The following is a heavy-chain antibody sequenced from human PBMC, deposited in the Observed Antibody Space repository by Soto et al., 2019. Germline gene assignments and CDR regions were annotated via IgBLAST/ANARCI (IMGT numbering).Heavy chain of an antibody. CDR3: ASSLLV. D-gene: IGHD2-21*01. Sequence: XETLSLTCTVAGCSISSYYWSWIRQPPGKGLEWIGYIYYSGSTNYNPSLKSRVTISVDTSKNQFSLKLSSVTAADTAVYYCASSLLVWGQGKMVTVSS. V-gene: IGHV4-59*01. CDR1: GCSISSYY. CDR2: IYYSGST. J-gene: IGHJ3*01.